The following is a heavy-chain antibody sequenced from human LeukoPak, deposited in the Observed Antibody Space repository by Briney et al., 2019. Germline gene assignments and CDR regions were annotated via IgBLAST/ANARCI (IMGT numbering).Heavy chain of an antibody. D-gene: IGHD3-10*01. J-gene: IGHJ4*02. V-gene: IGHV3-48*03. Sequence: GGSLRLSCAASGFTFSSYEMNWVRQAPGKGLEWVSYINSSGSTIYYADSVKGRFTISRDNAKNSLYLQMNSLRAEDTAVYYCAKDRSTMVRGDYFDYWGQGTLVTVSS. CDR1: GFTFSSYE. CDR3: AKDRSTMVRGDYFDY. CDR2: INSSGSTI.